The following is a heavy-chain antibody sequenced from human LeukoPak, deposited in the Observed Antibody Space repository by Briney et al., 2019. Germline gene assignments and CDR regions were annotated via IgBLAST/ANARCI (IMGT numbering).Heavy chain of an antibody. CDR2: IGSSVSTR. Sequence: PTGGSLRLSCAVSGFTFSSYSMNWVRRAPGKGLEWVSYIGSSVSTRYYADSVKGRFTISRDNGKHSLYLQMNSLRAEDTAVYYCAKGPIWFGELPAPYFDYWGQGTLVTVSS. CDR1: GFTFSSYS. V-gene: IGHV3-48*01. CDR3: AKGPIWFGELPAPYFDY. J-gene: IGHJ4*02. D-gene: IGHD3-10*01.